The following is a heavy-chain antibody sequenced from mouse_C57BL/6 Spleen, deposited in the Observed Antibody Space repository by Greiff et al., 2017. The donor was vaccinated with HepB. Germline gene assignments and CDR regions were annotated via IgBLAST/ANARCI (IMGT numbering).Heavy chain of an antibody. D-gene: IGHD2-3*01. CDR1: GYTFTSYG. J-gene: IGHJ3*01. CDR3: ASADGYSWFAY. CDR2: IYPRSGNT. Sequence: VQGVESGAELARPGASVKLSCKASGYTFTSYGISWVKQRTGQGLEWIGEIYPRSGNTYYNEKFKGKATLTADKSSSTAYMELRSLTSEDSAVYFCASADGYSWFAYWGQGTLVTVSA. V-gene: IGHV1-81*01.